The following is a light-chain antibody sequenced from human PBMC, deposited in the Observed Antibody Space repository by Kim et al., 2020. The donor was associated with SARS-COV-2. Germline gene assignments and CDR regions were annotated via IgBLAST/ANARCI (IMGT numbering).Light chain of an antibody. Sequence: QSALTQPPSASGSPGQSVTISCTGTSSDIGGYKYVSWYQQYPGKAPKLIIYEVSERPSGVPNRFSGSKSGNTASLTVSGLQAEDEADYYCHSYSGSNNLGVFGTGTKVTVL. CDR3: HSYSGSNNLGV. CDR2: EVS. CDR1: SSDIGGYKY. V-gene: IGLV2-8*01. J-gene: IGLJ1*01.